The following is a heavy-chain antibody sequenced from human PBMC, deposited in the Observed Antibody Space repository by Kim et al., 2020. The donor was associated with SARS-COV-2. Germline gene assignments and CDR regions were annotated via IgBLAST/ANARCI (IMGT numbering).Heavy chain of an antibody. CDR1: GYTFTSYA. CDR2: INAGNGNT. V-gene: IGHV1-3*01. J-gene: IGHJ5*02. Sequence: ASVKVSCKASGYTFTSYAMHWVRQAPGQRLEWMGWINAGNGNTKYSQKFQGRVTITRDTSASTAHMELSSLRSEDTAVYYCARDKPYYYDSSGYYYWFDPWGQGTLVTVSS. CDR3: ARDKPYYYDSSGYYYWFDP. D-gene: IGHD3-22*01.